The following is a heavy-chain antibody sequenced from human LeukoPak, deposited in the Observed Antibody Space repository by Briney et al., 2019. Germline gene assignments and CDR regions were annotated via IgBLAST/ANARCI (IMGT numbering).Heavy chain of an antibody. CDR3: VRIYCTSTSCYGDSYYGMDV. CDR2: ISYSGST. Sequence: SETLSLTCTVSGDSISSSRHSWGWTRQPPGKGPEWIGSISYSGSTYYNPSLKTRVTMSVDTSENQFSLKLSSVTAADSTVYYCVRIYCTSTSCYGDSYYGMDVWGQGTTVTVSS. J-gene: IGHJ6*02. V-gene: IGHV4-39*01. CDR1: GDSISSSRHS. D-gene: IGHD2-2*01.